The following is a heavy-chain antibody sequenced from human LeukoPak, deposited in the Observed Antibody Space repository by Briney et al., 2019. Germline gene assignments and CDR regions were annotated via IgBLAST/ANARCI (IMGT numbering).Heavy chain of an antibody. CDR2: ISAYNGNT. CDR1: GYTFTSYG. V-gene: IGHV1-18*01. CDR3: ARDSSAPYYYYGMDV. Sequence: GASVKVSCKASGYTFTSYGISWVRQAPGQGLEWMGWISAYNGNTNYAQKLQGRVTMTTDTSTSTAYMELRSLRSDDTAVYYCARDSSAPYYYYGMDVWGQGTTVTVSS. D-gene: IGHD3-22*01. J-gene: IGHJ6*02.